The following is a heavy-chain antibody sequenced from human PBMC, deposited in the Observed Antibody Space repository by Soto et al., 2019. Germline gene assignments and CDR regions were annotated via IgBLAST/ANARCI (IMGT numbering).Heavy chain of an antibody. CDR1: GFTFISYG. CDR3: AKLAITGTTGFYYYYGMDV. Sequence: GGSLRLSCAASGFTFISYGMSWVRQAPGKGLEWVSAISGSGGSTYYADSVKGRFTISRDNSKNTLYLQMNSLRAEDTAVYYCAKLAITGTTGFYYYYGMDVWGQGTTVTVSS. CDR2: ISGSGGST. J-gene: IGHJ6*02. V-gene: IGHV3-23*01. D-gene: IGHD1-7*01.